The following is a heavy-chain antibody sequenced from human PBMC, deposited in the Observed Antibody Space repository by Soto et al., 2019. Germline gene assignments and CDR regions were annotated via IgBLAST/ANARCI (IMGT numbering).Heavy chain of an antibody. CDR3: ARAAAGSKVGWFDP. V-gene: IGHV1-18*01. J-gene: IGHJ5*02. Sequence: GASVKVSCKASGYTFTSYGISWVRQAPGQGLEWMGWISAYNGNTNYAQKLQGRVTMTTDTSTSTAYMELRSLRSDDTAVYYCARAAAGSKVGWFDPWGQGTLVTVSS. CDR1: GYTFTSYG. D-gene: IGHD6-13*01. CDR2: ISAYNGNT.